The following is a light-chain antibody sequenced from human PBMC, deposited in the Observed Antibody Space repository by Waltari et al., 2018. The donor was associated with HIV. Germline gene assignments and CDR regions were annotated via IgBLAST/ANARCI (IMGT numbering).Light chain of an antibody. J-gene: IGLJ3*02. V-gene: IGLV2-14*03. Sequence: QSALTQPASVSGSPGQSITLSCTGTSTDIGGFYYVSWYQQHPGKAPKLIISDVNARPSGISDRFSGSKSGNTASLTISGLQPEDEAYYHCSSYASSSALLFGGGTKLTVV. CDR2: DVN. CDR1: STDIGGFYY. CDR3: SSYASSSALL.